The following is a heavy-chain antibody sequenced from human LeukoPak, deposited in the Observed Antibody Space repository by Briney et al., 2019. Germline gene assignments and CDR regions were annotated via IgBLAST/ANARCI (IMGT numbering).Heavy chain of an antibody. CDR3: ARDSSGYYSGFDY. Sequence: GGSLRLSSAASGFTFSSYEMNWVRQAPGKGLEWVSYISSSGSTIYYADSVKGRFTISRDNAKNSLYLQMNSLRAEDTAVYYCARDSSGYYSGFDYWGQGTLVTVSS. J-gene: IGHJ4*02. V-gene: IGHV3-48*03. CDR2: ISSSGSTI. D-gene: IGHD3-22*01. CDR1: GFTFSSYE.